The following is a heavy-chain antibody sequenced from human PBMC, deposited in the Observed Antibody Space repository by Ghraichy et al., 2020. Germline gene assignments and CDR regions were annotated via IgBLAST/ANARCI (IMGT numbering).Heavy chain of an antibody. V-gene: IGHV4-4*07. J-gene: IGHJ3*02. Sequence: SETLSLTCTVSGGSISSYYWSWIRQPAGKGLEWIGRIYTSGSTNYNPSLKSRVTMSVDTSKNQFSLKLSSVTAADTAVYYCARVFPDKSRYYDFWSGYPDAFDIWGQGKMVTVSS. CDR3: ARVFPDKSRYYDFWSGYPDAFDI. CDR1: GGSISSYY. CDR2: IYTSGST. D-gene: IGHD3-3*01.